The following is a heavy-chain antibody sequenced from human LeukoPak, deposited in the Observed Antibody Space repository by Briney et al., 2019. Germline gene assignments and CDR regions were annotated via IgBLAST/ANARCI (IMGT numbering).Heavy chain of an antibody. V-gene: IGHV4-59*01. J-gene: IGHJ6*02. Sequence: SETLSLTCTVSGGSISSYYWSWIRQPPGKGLEWIGYIYYSGSTNYNPSLKSRVTISVDPSKNQFSLKLSSVTAADTAVYYCARDGYGWGMDVWGQGTTVTVSS. D-gene: IGHD5-18*01. CDR2: IYYSGST. CDR3: ARDGYGWGMDV. CDR1: GGSISSYY.